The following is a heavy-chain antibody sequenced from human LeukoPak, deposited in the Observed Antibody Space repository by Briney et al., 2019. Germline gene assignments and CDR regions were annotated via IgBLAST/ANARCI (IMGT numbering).Heavy chain of an antibody. V-gene: IGHV4-39*02. D-gene: IGHD3-10*01. Sequence: SETLSLTCTVSGGSISSSHYYWDWIRQPPGKGLEWIGTIYYSGSTYYNPSLKSRVTISVDTSKNQFSLKLSSVTAADTAVYYCARDYGDDAFDIWGQGTMVTVSS. J-gene: IGHJ3*02. CDR3: ARDYGDDAFDI. CDR1: GGSISSSHYY. CDR2: IYYSGST.